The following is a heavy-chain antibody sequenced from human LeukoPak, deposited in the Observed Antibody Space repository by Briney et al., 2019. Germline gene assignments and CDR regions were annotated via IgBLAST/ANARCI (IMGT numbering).Heavy chain of an antibody. Sequence: SETLSLTCTVSGGSISSSGYYWAWIRQAPGMGLDWIGCIYYSGTTHYNPSLKSRVTISVDTSKNQFSLKLTSVTAADTAVYYCARDSGIAAAGELFDPWGQGTLVTVSS. CDR1: GGSISSSGYY. J-gene: IGHJ5*02. D-gene: IGHD6-13*01. CDR3: ARDSGIAAAGELFDP. CDR2: IYYSGTT. V-gene: IGHV4-39*07.